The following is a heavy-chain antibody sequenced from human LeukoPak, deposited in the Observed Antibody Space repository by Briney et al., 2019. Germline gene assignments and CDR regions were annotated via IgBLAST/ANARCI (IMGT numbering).Heavy chain of an antibody. CDR2: ISGSGGST. CDR1: GFTFRSYG. J-gene: IGHJ5*02. Sequence: GGSLRLSCAASGFTFRSYGMHWVRQAPGKGLEWVSAISGSGGSTYYADSVKGRFTISRDNSKNTLYLQMNSLRAEDTAVYYCAKGVVGATINWFDPWGQGTLVTVSS. D-gene: IGHD1-26*01. CDR3: AKGVVGATINWFDP. V-gene: IGHV3-23*01.